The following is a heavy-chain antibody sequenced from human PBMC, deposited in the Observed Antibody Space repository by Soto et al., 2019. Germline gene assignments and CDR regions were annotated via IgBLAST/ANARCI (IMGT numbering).Heavy chain of an antibody. J-gene: IGHJ4*02. Sequence: SETLSLTSPVSGDSMSSYYWSWIRQPPGKGLEWIGYIYYRGSTKYNPSLKSRVALSIDTSKNQFSLNLNSVTAADTAVYYCARDSPSGVQAYWGRGTLVTVSS. V-gene: IGHV4-59*01. CDR2: IYYRGST. CDR3: ARDSPSGVQAY. CDR1: GDSMSSYY. D-gene: IGHD2-8*02.